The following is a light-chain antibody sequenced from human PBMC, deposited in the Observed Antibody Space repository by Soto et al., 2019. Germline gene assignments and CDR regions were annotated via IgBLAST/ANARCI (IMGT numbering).Light chain of an antibody. CDR1: QSVLYSSNNENY. J-gene: IGKJ4*01. CDR2: WAS. CDR3: QQYYSTPLT. Sequence: DIVMTQSPDSLAVSLGERATINCRSSQSVLYSSNNENYLAWYQQKAGQPPKLLIYWASTRESGVPDRFSGSGSGTDFTLSISSLQAEDVVVYYCQQYYSTPLTFGGGTRVEIK. V-gene: IGKV4-1*01.